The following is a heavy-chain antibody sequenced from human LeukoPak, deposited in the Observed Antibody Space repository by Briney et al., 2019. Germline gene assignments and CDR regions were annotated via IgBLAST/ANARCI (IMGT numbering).Heavy chain of an antibody. V-gene: IGHV4-39*01. J-gene: IGHJ4*02. Sequence: SQTLSLTCTVSGGSISSGSYYWGWIRQPPGKGLEWIGSIYYSGSTYYNPSLKSRVTISVDTSKNQFSLKLSSVTAADTAVYYCASHRRVFGVVIKPSNFDYWGQGTLVTVSS. CDR1: GGSISSGSYY. D-gene: IGHD3-3*01. CDR2: IYYSGST. CDR3: ASHRRVFGVVIKPSNFDY.